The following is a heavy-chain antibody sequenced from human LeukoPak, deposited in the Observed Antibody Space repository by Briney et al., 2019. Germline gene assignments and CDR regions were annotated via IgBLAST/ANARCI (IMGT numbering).Heavy chain of an antibody. Sequence: GGSLRLSCAASGFLFSGSGMHWVRQAPGKGLEWVAVIWYDGTNIYYADSVKGRFTISRDNSKNTLYLQMNNLTAEDTAVYYCTTELTSIDTDDYWGQGTLVTVSS. J-gene: IGHJ4*02. D-gene: IGHD3-9*01. CDR3: TTELTSIDTDDY. CDR1: GFLFSGSG. V-gene: IGHV3-33*01. CDR2: IWYDGTNI.